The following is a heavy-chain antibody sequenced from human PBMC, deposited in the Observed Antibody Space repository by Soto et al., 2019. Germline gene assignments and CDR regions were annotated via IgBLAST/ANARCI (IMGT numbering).Heavy chain of an antibody. Sequence: QLQLQESGPGLVKPSETLSLTCTVSGGSISSISYYWGWIRQPPGKGLEWIGSIKYSGHTFYNPSLKRRVTMSVDTSNNQFSLRLSSVTAAETAVYYCARVDIAVVPSTTFDYWGQGTLVTVSS. V-gene: IGHV4-39*01. J-gene: IGHJ4*02. CDR1: GGSISSISYY. CDR3: ARVDIAVVPSTTFDY. CDR2: IKYSGHT. D-gene: IGHD2-2*01.